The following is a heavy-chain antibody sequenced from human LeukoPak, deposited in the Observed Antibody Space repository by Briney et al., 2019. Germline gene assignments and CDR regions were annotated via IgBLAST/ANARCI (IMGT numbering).Heavy chain of an antibody. V-gene: IGHV1-18*01. CDR1: GYTFTSYG. Sequence: ASVKVSCKASGYTFTSYGISWVRQAPGQGLEWMGWISAYNGNTNYAQKFQGRVTITRDTSASTAYMELSSLRSEDTAVYYCARVPYQPLPYYFDYWGQGTLVTVSS. J-gene: IGHJ4*02. CDR2: ISAYNGNT. D-gene: IGHD2-2*01. CDR3: ARVPYQPLPYYFDY.